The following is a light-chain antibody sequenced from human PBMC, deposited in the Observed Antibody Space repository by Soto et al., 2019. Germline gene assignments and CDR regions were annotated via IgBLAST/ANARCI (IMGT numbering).Light chain of an antibody. J-gene: IGKJ1*01. CDR1: QSVGNN. CDR2: DAS. V-gene: IGKV3-11*01. CDR3: QQRSNWPPT. Sequence: EIVMTQSPGTLSVSPGERVTLSCRASQSVGNNLAWHQQKPGQAPRLLIYDASTRATGIPARFSGSGSGTDFTLTITSLEPEDFAVYYCQQRSNWPPTFGQGTKVDIK.